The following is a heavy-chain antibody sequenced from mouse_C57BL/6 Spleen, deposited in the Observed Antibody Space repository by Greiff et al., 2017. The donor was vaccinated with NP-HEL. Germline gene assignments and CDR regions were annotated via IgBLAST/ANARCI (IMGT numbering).Heavy chain of an antibody. CDR2: ISDGGSYT. V-gene: IGHV5-4*03. Sequence: DVMLVESGGGLVKPGGSLKLSCAASGFTFSSYAMSWVRQTPEKRLEWVATISDGGSYTYYPDNVKGRFTISRDNAKNNLYLQMSHLKSEDTAMYYCARGATTVVAPYWYFDVWGTGTTVTVSS. CDR3: ARGATTVVAPYWYFDV. J-gene: IGHJ1*03. CDR1: GFTFSSYA. D-gene: IGHD1-1*01.